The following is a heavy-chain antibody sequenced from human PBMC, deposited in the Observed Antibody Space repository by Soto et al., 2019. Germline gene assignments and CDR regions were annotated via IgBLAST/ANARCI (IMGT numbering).Heavy chain of an antibody. CDR1: GFTFSSYG. J-gene: IGHJ6*02. D-gene: IGHD2-2*01. CDR2: ISDDGSNK. CDR3: AKGPAMVLVPVAMNYYYGMDV. V-gene: IGHV3-30*18. Sequence: QVQLVESGGGVVQPGRSLRLSCAASGFTFSSYGMHWVRQAPGKGLEWVAVISDDGSNKYYADSVKGRFTISRDNSKNTLYLQMNSVRAGDTAVYYCAKGPAMVLVPVAMNYYYGMDVWGQGTTVTVSS.